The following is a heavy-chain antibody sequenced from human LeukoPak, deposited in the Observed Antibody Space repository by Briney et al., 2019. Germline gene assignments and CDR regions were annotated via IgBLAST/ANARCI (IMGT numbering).Heavy chain of an antibody. J-gene: IGHJ4*02. D-gene: IGHD3-22*01. CDR2: ISSSGSTI. CDR3: ARLMIALDY. Sequence: SSSDYYWGWIRQPPGKGLEWVSYISSSGSTIYYADSVKGRFTISRDNAKNSLYLQMNSLRAEDTAVYYCARLMIALDYWGQGTLVTVSS. V-gene: IGHV3-11*04. CDR1: SSSDYY.